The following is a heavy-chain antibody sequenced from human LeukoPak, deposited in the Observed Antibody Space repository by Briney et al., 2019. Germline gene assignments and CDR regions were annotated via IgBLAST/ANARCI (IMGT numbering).Heavy chain of an antibody. D-gene: IGHD3-22*01. V-gene: IGHV4-39*01. CDR1: RGSISSGGYY. J-gene: IGHJ2*01. CDR2: IYYSGST. CDR3: ARRFPYYYDSSGYFFVGPHKAYWYFDL. Sequence: SETLSLTCTVSRGSISSGGYYWGWIRQPPGKGLEWIGSIYYSGSTYYNPSLKSRVTISVDTSKNQFSLKLSSVTAADTAVYYCARRFPYYYDSSGYFFVGPHKAYWYFDLWGRGTLVTVSS.